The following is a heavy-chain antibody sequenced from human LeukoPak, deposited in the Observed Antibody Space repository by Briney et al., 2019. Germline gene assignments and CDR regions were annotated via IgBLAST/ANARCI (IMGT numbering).Heavy chain of an antibody. V-gene: IGHV3-23*01. D-gene: IGHD5-12*01. CDR1: GFTFSSSV. CDR3: ARDQGGYSTDFDF. J-gene: IGHJ4*02. Sequence: PTGGSLRLSCAASGFTFSSSVMSWVRQAPGKGLEWVSTINGGGTRTYYAVSVNGRFIISRDNSMNTLYLQMNGLRAEDTAVYYRARDQGGYSTDFDFWGQGTLVTVSS. CDR2: INGGGTRT.